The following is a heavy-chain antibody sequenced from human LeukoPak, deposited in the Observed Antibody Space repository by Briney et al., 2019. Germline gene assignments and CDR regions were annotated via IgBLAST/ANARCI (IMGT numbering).Heavy chain of an antibody. J-gene: IGHJ4*02. D-gene: IGHD2-15*01. V-gene: IGHV4-34*01. CDR3: ATQLGGSRRIDS. CDR1: GGSFSGYY. CDR2: INHSGST. Sequence: PSETLSLTCAVYGGSFSGYYWSWIRQPPGKGLEWIGEINHSGSTNYNPSLKSRVTISVDTSKNEFSLKLSSVTAADTAVFYCATQLGGSRRIDSWGQGALVTVSS.